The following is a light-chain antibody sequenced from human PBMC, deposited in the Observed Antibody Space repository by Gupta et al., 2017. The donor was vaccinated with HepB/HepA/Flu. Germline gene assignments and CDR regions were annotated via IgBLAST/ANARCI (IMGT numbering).Light chain of an antibody. V-gene: IGKV3-20*01. CDR2: GAS. J-gene: IGKJ1*01. CDR3: QQDGSSPKT. Sequence: EIVLTQSPGTLSLSPGERATLSCRASQSVSSSYLAWYQQKPGQAPRLLIYGASSRATGIPDRFSGSGSGTDFTLTISRREPEDVAVYYCQQDGSSPKTFGQGTKVEIK. CDR1: QSVSSSY.